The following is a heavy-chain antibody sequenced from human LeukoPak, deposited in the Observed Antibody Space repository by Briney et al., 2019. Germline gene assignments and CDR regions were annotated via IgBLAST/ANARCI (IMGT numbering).Heavy chain of an antibody. CDR2: IYTSGST. J-gene: IGHJ3*02. V-gene: IGHV4-4*07. Sequence: SETLSLTCTVSGGSISSYYWSWIRQPAGKGLEWIGRIYTSGSTNYSPSLKSRVTMSVDTSKNQFSLKLSSVTAADTAVYYCARDNRSGYYYDNPAAFDIWGQGTMVTVSS. CDR1: GGSISSYY. CDR3: ARDNRSGYYYDNPAAFDI. D-gene: IGHD3-22*01.